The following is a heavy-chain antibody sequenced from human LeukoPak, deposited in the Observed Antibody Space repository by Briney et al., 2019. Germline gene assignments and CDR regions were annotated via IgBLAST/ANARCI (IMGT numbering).Heavy chain of an antibody. Sequence: SETLSLTCAVYGGSFSSYYWSWIRQPPGKGLEWIGEINHSGSTNYNPSLKSRVTISVDTSKNQFSLKLSSVTAADTAVYYCARGRGYCTNGVCYRYFYYYMDVWGKGTTVTVSS. V-gene: IGHV4-34*01. CDR1: GGSFSSYY. D-gene: IGHD2-8*01. J-gene: IGHJ6*03. CDR3: ARGRGYCTNGVCYRYFYYYMDV. CDR2: INHSGST.